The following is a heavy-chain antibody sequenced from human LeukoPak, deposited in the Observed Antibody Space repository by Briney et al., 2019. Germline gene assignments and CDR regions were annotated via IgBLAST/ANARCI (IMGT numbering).Heavy chain of an antibody. D-gene: IGHD3-10*01. CDR1: GFTFSSYW. J-gene: IGHJ4*02. CDR2: IKQDGSEK. CDR3: ASEAYGSGSYWGGY. Sequence: GGSLRLSCAASGFTFSSYWMSWVRQAPGKGLEWVANIKQDGSEKYYVDSVNGRFTISRDNAKNSLYLQMNSLRAEDTAVYYCASEAYGSGSYWGGYWGQGTLVTVSS. V-gene: IGHV3-7*01.